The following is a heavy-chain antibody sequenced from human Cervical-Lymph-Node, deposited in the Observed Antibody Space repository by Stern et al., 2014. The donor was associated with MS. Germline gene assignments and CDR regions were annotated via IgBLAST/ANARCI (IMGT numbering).Heavy chain of an antibody. CDR1: GGSLSTLD. CDR3: TRHQAGIAAN. J-gene: IGHJ4*02. CDR2: IMPVFGTA. V-gene: IGHV1-69*01. Sequence: QVQLVQSGAEVKRPESSVKVSCKASGGSLSTLDISWVRQAPGQGLEWVGEIMPVFGTANYAQKFKGRVTITADESTSTVYMELSSLKSEDTAIYFCTRHQAGIAANWGQGTLVTVTS. D-gene: IGHD6-13*01.